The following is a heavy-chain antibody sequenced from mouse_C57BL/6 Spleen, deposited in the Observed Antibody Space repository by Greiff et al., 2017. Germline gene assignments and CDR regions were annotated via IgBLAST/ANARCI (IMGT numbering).Heavy chain of an antibody. CDR3: ASATVVAPSNWYFDV. D-gene: IGHD1-1*01. Sequence: EVQLVESGGGLVKPGGSLKLSCAASGFTFSDYGMHWVRQAPEKGLEWVAYISSGSSTIYYADTVKGRFTISRDNAKNTLFLQMTSLRSEDTAMYYCASATVVAPSNWYFDVWGTGTTVTVSS. J-gene: IGHJ1*03. CDR2: ISSGSSTI. V-gene: IGHV5-17*01. CDR1: GFTFSDYG.